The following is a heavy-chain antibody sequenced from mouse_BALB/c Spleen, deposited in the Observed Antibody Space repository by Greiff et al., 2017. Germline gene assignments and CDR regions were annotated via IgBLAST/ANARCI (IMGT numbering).Heavy chain of an antibody. V-gene: IGHV14-3*02. CDR2: IDPANGNT. Sequence: LQQSGAELVKPGASVKLSCTASGFNIKDTYMHWVKQRPEQGLEWIGRIDPANGNTKYDPKFQGKATITADTSSNTAYLQRSSLTSEDTAVYYCASRGTIYYGFAYWGQGTLVTVSA. CDR1: GFNIKDTY. J-gene: IGHJ3*01. D-gene: IGHD2-1*01. CDR3: ASRGTIYYGFAY.